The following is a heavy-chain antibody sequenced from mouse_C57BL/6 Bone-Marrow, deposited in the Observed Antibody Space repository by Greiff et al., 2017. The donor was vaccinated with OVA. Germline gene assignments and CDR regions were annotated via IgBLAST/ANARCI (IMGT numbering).Heavy chain of an antibody. Sequence: QVQLQQSGAELVKPGASVKLSCKASGYTFTSYWMHWVKQRPGQGLEWIGMIHPNSGSTNYNEKFKSKATLTVDKSSSTAYMQLSSLTSEDSAVYGGARSALLLRWGFAYWGQGTLVTVSA. CDR1: GYTFTSYW. D-gene: IGHD1-1*01. CDR2: IHPNSGST. V-gene: IGHV1-64*01. J-gene: IGHJ3*01. CDR3: ARSALLLRWGFAY.